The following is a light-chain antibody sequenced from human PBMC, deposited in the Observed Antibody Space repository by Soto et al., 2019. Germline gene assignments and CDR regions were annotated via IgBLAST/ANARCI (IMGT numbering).Light chain of an antibody. CDR1: SSDVGAYDF. V-gene: IGLV2-14*03. CDR2: EVS. J-gene: IGLJ1*01. CDR3: SSYTTSSTRV. Sequence: SVLTQPASVSGSPGQSISISCTGTSSDVGAYDFVSWYQQHPDKAPKLVIYEVSNRPSGVSDRFSVSKSVNTATLTISGFQSEDEADYYCSSYTTSSTRVFGTGTKVTVL.